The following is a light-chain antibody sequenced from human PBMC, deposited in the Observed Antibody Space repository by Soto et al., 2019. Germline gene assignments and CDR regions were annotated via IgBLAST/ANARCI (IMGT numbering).Light chain of an antibody. V-gene: IGKV3-20*01. CDR3: QQYGSSLYT. J-gene: IGKJ2*01. Sequence: EIVLTQSPGTLSSSPGERATLSCRASQSVPYNYLAWYQQKPGQAPRLLIYAESNRATGIPGRFSGSGSGRDFILTISRLEPEDFAVYYCQQYGSSLYTFGQGTKVDIK. CDR2: AES. CDR1: QSVPYNY.